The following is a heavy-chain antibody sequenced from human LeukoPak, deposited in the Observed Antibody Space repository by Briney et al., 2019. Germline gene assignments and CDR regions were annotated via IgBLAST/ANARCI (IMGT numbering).Heavy chain of an antibody. CDR2: IYPGDSAT. CDR1: GYTFTNHW. V-gene: IGHV5-51*01. D-gene: IGHD2-15*01. Sequence: GESLKISCEASGYTFTNHWVGWVRHMPGKGLEWMGIIYPGDSATRYSPSFQGQVTISADKSITTDYLQRSSLKASDTAMYYCARLWKISGSGEFDYWGQGTLVTVSS. CDR3: ARLWKISGSGEFDY. J-gene: IGHJ4*02.